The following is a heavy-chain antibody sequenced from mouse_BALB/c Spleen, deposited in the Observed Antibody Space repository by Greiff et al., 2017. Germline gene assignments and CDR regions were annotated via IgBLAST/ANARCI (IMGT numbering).Heavy chain of an antibody. CDR3: ARAYGSSYVTFDY. Sequence: QVQLQQSGAELMKPGASVKISCKATGYTFSSYWIEWVKQRPGHGLEWIGEILPGSGSTNYNEKFKGKATFTADTSSNTAYMQLSSLTSEDSAVYYCARAYGSSYVTFDYWGQGTTLTVSS. V-gene: IGHV1-9*01. D-gene: IGHD1-1*01. J-gene: IGHJ2*01. CDR1: GYTFSSYW. CDR2: ILPGSGST.